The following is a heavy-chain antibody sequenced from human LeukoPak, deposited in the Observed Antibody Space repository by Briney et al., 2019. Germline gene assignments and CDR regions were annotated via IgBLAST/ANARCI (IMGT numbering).Heavy chain of an antibody. CDR2: IYFTGRT. CDR1: GDSISNSDYY. CDR3: ARRGMVVTPGTFDI. D-gene: IGHD4-23*01. Sequence: SETLSLTCTVSGDSISNSDYYWGWIRQPPGKGLEWIGTIYFTGRTYYNPSLTSRVTMSVDTSKNEFSLKLRSVTAADTAVYYCARRGMVVTPGTFDIWGQGTMATVSS. V-gene: IGHV4-39*01. J-gene: IGHJ3*02.